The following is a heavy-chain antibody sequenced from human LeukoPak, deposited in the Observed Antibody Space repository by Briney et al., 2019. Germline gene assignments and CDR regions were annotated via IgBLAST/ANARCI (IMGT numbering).Heavy chain of an antibody. Sequence: SETLSLTCTVSGGSISSGGYYWSWIRQHPGKGLEWIGYIYYSGSTYYNPSLKSRVTISVDTSKNQFSLGLSSVTAADTAVYYCARRMGYGDYHFDYWGQGTLVTVSS. V-gene: IGHV4-31*03. CDR2: IYYSGST. J-gene: IGHJ4*02. D-gene: IGHD4-17*01. CDR1: GGSISSGGYY. CDR3: ARRMGYGDYHFDY.